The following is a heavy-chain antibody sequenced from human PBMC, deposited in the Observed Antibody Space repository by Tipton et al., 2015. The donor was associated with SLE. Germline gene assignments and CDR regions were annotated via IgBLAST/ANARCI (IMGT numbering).Heavy chain of an antibody. CDR2: IYASGHT. J-gene: IGHJ5*02. CDR3: ARSLVHGAINWFDP. D-gene: IGHD3-10*01. CDR1: GGSISSYY. V-gene: IGHV4-4*07. Sequence: GLVKPSETLSLTCTFSGGSISSYYWNWIRQPAGKGLEWIGRIYASGHTDYNFSLKSRVTMSIDTSKNQFSLKLSSMTAADTAVYYCARSLVHGAINWFDPWGQGTLVTVSS.